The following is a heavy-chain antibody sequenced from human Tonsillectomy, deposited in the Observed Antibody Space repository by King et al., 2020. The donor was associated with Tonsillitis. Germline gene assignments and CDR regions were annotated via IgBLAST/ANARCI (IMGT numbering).Heavy chain of an antibody. CDR3: ARDGGVLGSSWTPFDY. J-gene: IGHJ4*02. V-gene: IGHV3-30*04. Sequence: QLVQSGGGVVQPGRSLRLSCAASGFTFSSYAMHWVRQAPGKGLEWVAVISYDGSNKYYADSVKGRFTISRDNSKNTLYLQMNSLRAEDTAVYYCARDGGVLGSSWTPFDYWGQGSLVTVSS. CDR2: ISYDGSNK. CDR1: GFTFSSYA. D-gene: IGHD6-13*01.